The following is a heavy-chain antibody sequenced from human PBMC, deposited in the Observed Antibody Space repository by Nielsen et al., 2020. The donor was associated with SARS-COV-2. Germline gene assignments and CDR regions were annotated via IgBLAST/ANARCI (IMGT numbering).Heavy chain of an antibody. D-gene: IGHD2-15*01. Sequence: WIRQPPGKGLEWVSYISSSSSTIYYADSVKGRFTISRDNAKNSLYLQMNSLRAEDTAVYYCARDGCSGGSCDYYYYGMDVWGQGTTVTVSS. CDR2: ISSSSSTI. J-gene: IGHJ6*02. V-gene: IGHV3-48*01. CDR3: ARDGCSGGSCDYYYYGMDV.